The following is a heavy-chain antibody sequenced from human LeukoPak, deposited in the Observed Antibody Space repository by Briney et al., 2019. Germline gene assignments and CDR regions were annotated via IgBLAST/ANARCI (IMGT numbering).Heavy chain of an antibody. Sequence: SETLSLTCTVSGGSISSYYWSWIRQPPGKGLEWIGYIYYSGSTNYNPSLKSRVTISVDTSKNQFSLKLSSVTAADTAVYYCARDKLHRENAFDIWGQGTMVTVSS. CDR1: GGSISSYY. CDR2: IYYSGST. D-gene: IGHD5-24*01. J-gene: IGHJ3*02. CDR3: ARDKLHRENAFDI. V-gene: IGHV4-59*12.